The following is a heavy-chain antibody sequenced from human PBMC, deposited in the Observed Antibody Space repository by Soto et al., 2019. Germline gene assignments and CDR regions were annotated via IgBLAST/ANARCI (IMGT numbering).Heavy chain of an antibody. CDR3: ATAGNHDYGDYGSVSYFDL. D-gene: IGHD4-17*01. CDR1: GYTLTELS. Sequence: ASVKVSCKVSGYTLTELSMHWVRQAPGKGLEWMGGFDPEDGETIYAQKFQGRVTMTEDTSTDTAYMELSSLRSEDTAVYYCATAGNHDYGDYGSVSYFDLWGRGTLVTVSS. V-gene: IGHV1-24*01. J-gene: IGHJ2*01. CDR2: FDPEDGET.